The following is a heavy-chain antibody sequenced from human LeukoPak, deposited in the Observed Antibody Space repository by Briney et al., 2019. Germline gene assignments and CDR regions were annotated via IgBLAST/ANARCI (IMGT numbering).Heavy chain of an antibody. J-gene: IGHJ4*02. V-gene: IGHV3-48*01. CDR3: ARVFEGGNYHSPFDY. Sequence: PGGSLRLSCAASGFTFSSYNMNWVRQAPGKGLEWVSYISLSTTSIYYADSVKGRFTISRDNSKNTLYLQMNSLRAEDTAVYYCARVFEGGNYHSPFDYWGQGTLVTVSS. CDR2: ISLSTTSI. D-gene: IGHD1-26*01. CDR1: GFTFSSYN.